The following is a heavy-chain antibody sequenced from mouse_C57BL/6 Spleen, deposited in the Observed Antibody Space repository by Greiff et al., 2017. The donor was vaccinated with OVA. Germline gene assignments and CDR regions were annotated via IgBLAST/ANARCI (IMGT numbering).Heavy chain of an antibody. J-gene: IGHJ1*03. V-gene: IGHV5-16*01. Sequence: EVHLVESEGGLVQPGSSKKLSCTASGFTFSDYYMAWVRQVPEKGLEWVANINYDGSSTYYLDSLKSRFIISRDNAKNILYLQMSSLKSEDTATYYCARDHSGRYFDVWGTGTTVTVSS. CDR2: INYDGSST. D-gene: IGHD1-3*01. CDR1: GFTFSDYY. CDR3: ARDHSGRYFDV.